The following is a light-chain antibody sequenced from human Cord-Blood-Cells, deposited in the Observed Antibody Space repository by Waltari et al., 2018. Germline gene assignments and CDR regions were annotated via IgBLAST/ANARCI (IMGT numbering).Light chain of an antibody. V-gene: IGKV3-20*01. CDR1: QSVSSSY. J-gene: IGKJ3*01. CDR3: EEYGSEVFT. CDR2: GAS. Sequence: EIVLTQSPGTLSLSPGERATLSCTASQSVSSSYLAWYQQKPGQAPRLLSYGASSRATGSPDRFMGSGSGTDVTLSISRLEPEDFAVYYGEEYGSEVFTFGPWTKVDIK.